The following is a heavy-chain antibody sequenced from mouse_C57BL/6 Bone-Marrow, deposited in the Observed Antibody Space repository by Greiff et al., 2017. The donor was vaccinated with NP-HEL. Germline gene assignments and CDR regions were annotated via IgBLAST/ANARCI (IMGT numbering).Heavy chain of an antibody. CDR3: ARSGYGSSSVYFDY. Sequence: VQLQQPGAELVRPGTSVKLSCKASGYTFTSYWMHWVKQRPGQGLEWIGVIDPSDSYTNYNQKFKGKATLTVDTSSSTAYMQLSSLTSEDSAVYYCARSGYGSSSVYFDYWGQGTTLTVSS. V-gene: IGHV1-59*01. D-gene: IGHD1-1*01. CDR2: IDPSDSYT. CDR1: GYTFTSYW. J-gene: IGHJ2*01.